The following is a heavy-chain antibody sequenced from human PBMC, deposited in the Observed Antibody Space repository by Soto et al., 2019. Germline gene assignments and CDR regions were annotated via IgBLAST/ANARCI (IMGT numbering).Heavy chain of an antibody. CDR2: ITGGGIYI. J-gene: IGHJ4*02. CDR1: GFIFATYT. CDR3: GREGSSNYNEYCDY. D-gene: IGHD4-4*01. V-gene: IGHV3-21*01. Sequence: GGSLRLSCAASGFIFATYTINWVRQAPGKGLEWVSSITGGGIYIRYADSVKGRFTISRANDKASLYLQMNSLGAEDTAVYYCGREGSSNYNEYCDYLGQGTLGSVS.